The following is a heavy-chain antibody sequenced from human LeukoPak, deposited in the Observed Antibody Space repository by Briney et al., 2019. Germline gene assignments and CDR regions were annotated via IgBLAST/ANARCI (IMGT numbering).Heavy chain of an antibody. CDR2: INHRGST. CDR1: GGSFSGYY. Sequence: PSETLSLTCGVYGGSFSGYYWSWIRRPPGKGLEWIGEINHRGSTNYNPSLKSRVTISVDTSKNHFSLQLSSVTAADTAVYYCARRGSGWTRGTFDYYYGMDVWGQGTTVTVSS. J-gene: IGHJ6*02. V-gene: IGHV4-34*01. D-gene: IGHD6-19*01. CDR3: ARRGSGWTRGTFDYYYGMDV.